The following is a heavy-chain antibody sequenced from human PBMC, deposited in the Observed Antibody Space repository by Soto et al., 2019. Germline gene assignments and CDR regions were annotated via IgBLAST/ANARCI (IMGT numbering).Heavy chain of an antibody. CDR3: AAPTLSSSGGAFDI. D-gene: IGHD6-6*01. J-gene: IGHJ3*02. CDR1: GFTFSSYA. V-gene: IGHV3-23*01. CDR2: ISGSGGST. Sequence: GGSLRLSCAASGFTFSSYAMSWVRQAPGKGLEWVSAISGSGGSTYYADSVKGRVTISRDNSKNTLYLQMNSLSAEDKAVYYCAAPTLSSSGGAFDIWGQGTMVTV.